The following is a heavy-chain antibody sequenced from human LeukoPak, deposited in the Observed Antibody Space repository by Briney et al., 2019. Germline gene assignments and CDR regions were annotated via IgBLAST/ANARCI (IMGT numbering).Heavy chain of an antibody. V-gene: IGHV4-59*01. CDR2: KYYDGNSGNT. Sequence: SETLSLTCTVSGGSMSYYYGTWIRQTPGKGLEWIGYKYYDGNSGNTNYNPSLESRVTISVDTSKNHVSLNLTSVTAADTAVYYCVRPESAGTKYRFDYWGQGALVTVSS. J-gene: IGHJ4*02. D-gene: IGHD1-1*01. CDR1: GGSMSYYY. CDR3: VRPESAGTKYRFDY.